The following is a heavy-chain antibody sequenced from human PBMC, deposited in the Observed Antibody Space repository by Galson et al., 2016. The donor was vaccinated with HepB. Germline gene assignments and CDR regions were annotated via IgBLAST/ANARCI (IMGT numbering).Heavy chain of an antibody. V-gene: IGHV1-69*13. D-gene: IGHD5-12*01. CDR1: GGVFSSYA. CDR3: ATDMRSGIGATISYAFDI. CDR2: IIRMFGTV. Sequence: SVKVSCKASGGVFSSYAMSWVRQAPGHGLEWLGGIIRMFGTVNYARKFQGRVTISADDSASTVYMELSGLRSEDTAVYYCATDMRSGIGATISYAFDIWGQGTIVTVAS. J-gene: IGHJ3*02.